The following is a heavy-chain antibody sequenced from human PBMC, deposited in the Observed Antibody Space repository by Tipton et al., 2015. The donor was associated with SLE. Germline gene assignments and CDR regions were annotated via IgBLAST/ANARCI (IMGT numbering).Heavy chain of an antibody. CDR2: IYHSGST. D-gene: IGHD6-13*01. CDR3: ASRDSSSWSIPPRAEYFQH. Sequence: TLPLTCTVSGYSISSGYYWGWIRQPPGKGLEWIGGIYHSGSTYYNPSLKSRVTISVDTSKNQFSLKLSSVTAADTAVYYCASRDSSSWSIPPRAEYFQHWGQGTLVTVSS. CDR1: GYSISSGYY. V-gene: IGHV4-38-2*02. J-gene: IGHJ1*01.